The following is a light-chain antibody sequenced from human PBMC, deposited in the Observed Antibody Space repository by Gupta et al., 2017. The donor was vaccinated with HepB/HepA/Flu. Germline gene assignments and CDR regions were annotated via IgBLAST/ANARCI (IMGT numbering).Light chain of an antibody. CDR2: EDS. CDR1: ALPKQY. Sequence: SYELTQPPSPPVSPVLTGRITCSGDALPKQYAYWYQQKPGQAPVLVIYEDSGRPSGIPARFSGSSSGTTVTLTISGVQAEDEADYYCHSADSSGTYVFGTGTKVTVL. V-gene: IGLV3-25*03. J-gene: IGLJ1*01. CDR3: HSADSSGTYV.